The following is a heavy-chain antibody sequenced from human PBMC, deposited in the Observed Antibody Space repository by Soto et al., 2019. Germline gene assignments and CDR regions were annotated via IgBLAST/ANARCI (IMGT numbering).Heavy chain of an antibody. V-gene: IGHV1-69*13. Sequence: SVKVSWKASGGSFTGHVISWVRQAPGQGLEWMGGIIPIFGTVNYAQKFQGRVTITADESTSTAYMELSSLRSEDTAVYYCARENSIASLSYYYGMDVWGQGTTVTVSS. CDR1: GGSFTGHV. J-gene: IGHJ6*02. CDR3: ARENSIASLSYYYGMDV. CDR2: IIPIFGTV. D-gene: IGHD6-6*01.